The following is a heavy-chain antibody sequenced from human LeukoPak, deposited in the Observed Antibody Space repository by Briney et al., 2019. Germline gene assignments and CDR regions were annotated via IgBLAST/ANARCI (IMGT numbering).Heavy chain of an antibody. J-gene: IGHJ4*02. V-gene: IGHV3-23*01. CDR3: AKAGLWFGELYSLDY. CDR2: ISGSGGST. Sequence: GSLRLSCAASGFTFSSYAMSWVRQAPGKGLEWVSAISGSGGSTYYADSVKGRFTISIDNSKNTLYLQMNSLRAEDTAVYYCAKAGLWFGELYSLDYWGQGTLVTVSS. CDR1: GFTFSSYA. D-gene: IGHD3-10*01.